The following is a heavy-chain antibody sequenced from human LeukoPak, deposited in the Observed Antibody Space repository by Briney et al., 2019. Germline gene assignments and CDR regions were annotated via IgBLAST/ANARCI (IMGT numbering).Heavy chain of an antibody. CDR1: GGSFSGYY. Sequence: SETLSLTCAVYGGSFSGYYWSWIRQPPGKGLEWIGEINHSGSTNYNPSLKSRVTISVDTSKNQFSLKLSSVTAADTAVYYCAREGALTVTKDAFDIWGQGAKVTVSS. V-gene: IGHV4-34*01. CDR2: INHSGST. D-gene: IGHD4-17*01. CDR3: AREGALTVTKDAFDI. J-gene: IGHJ3*02.